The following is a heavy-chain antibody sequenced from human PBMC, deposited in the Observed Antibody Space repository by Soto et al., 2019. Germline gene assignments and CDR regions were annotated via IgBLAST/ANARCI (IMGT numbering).Heavy chain of an antibody. CDR3: ARSRDYNIIDY. CDR2: VSAYNGNT. V-gene: IGHV1-18*01. Sequence: ASVKVSCKASGYTFTSYGINWVRQAPGQGLEWMGWVSAYNGNTNYARKLEGRVTLITATPTTTAYMELRSLRSDDTAVYYCARSRDYNIIDYWGQGTLVTVSS. CDR1: GYTFTSYG. J-gene: IGHJ4*02. D-gene: IGHD4-4*01.